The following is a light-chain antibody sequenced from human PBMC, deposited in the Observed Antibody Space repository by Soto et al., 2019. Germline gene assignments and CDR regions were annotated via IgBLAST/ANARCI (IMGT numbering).Light chain of an antibody. CDR1: QSVSSN. CDR2: GAS. J-gene: IGKJ1*01. V-gene: IGKV3-15*01. CDR3: QQYNNRWT. Sequence: EIVMTQSPATLSVSPGERATLSCRVSQSVSSNLAWYQQKPGQAPRLLIYGASTRATGIPARFSGSGSGTEFTLTISSLQSKDFAVYYCQQYNNRWTFGQGTKVEIK.